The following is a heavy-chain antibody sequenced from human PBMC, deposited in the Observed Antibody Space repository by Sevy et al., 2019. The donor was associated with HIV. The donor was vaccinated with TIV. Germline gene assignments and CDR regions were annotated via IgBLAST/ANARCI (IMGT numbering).Heavy chain of an antibody. V-gene: IGHV1-46*01. CDR2: INADGGSA. CDR3: ARDLAVTPGNYYYYGMDV. J-gene: IGHJ6*02. CDR1: GYSFIRYH. D-gene: IGHD3-3*01. Sequence: ASVKVSCKASGYSFIRYHVHWVRQAPGQGLEWMGIINADGGSATIAQGFQGRVTMTSDTSTGTVYMELRSLRSEDTAVYFCARDLAVTPGNYYYYGMDVWGQGTTVTVSS.